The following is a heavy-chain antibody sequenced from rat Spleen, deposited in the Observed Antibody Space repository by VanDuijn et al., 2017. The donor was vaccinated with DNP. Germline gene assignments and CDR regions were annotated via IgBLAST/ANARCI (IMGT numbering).Heavy chain of an antibody. CDR1: GFAFTDYN. J-gene: IGHJ2*01. CDR2: IGYDGSGT. Sequence: EVQLVESGGGLVQPGRSLKLSCAASGFAFTDYNMAWVRQAPKKGLEWVATIGYDGSGTFYRDSVKGRFTVSRDNAKSTLYLQMDSLRSEDTATYYCAITGSYWGQGVMVTVSS. V-gene: IGHV5-7*01. CDR3: AITGSY. D-gene: IGHD5-1*01.